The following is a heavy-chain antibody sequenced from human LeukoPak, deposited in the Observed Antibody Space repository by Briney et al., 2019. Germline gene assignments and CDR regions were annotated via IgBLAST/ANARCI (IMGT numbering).Heavy chain of an antibody. CDR2: INHSGST. D-gene: IGHD3-22*01. Sequence: SETLSLTCAVYGGSFSGYYWSWIRQPPGKGLEWIGEINHSGSTNYNPSLESRVTISVDTSKNQFSLKLSSVTAADTAVYYCARGYYYDSSGYYRNRHFDYWGQGTLVTVSS. J-gene: IGHJ4*02. V-gene: IGHV4-34*01. CDR1: GGSFSGYY. CDR3: ARGYYYDSSGYYRNRHFDY.